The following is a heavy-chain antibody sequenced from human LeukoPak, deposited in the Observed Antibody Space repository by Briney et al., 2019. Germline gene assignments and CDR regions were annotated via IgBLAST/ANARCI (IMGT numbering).Heavy chain of an antibody. CDR3: ARGGYYDSSGYYLGFDY. CDR2: ISAYNGNT. CDR1: GYTFTSYG. D-gene: IGHD3-22*01. V-gene: IGHV1-18*01. Sequence: ASVKVSRKASGYTFTSYGISWVRQAPGQGLEWMGWISAYNGNTNYAQKLQGRVTMTTDTSTSTAYMELRSLRSDDTAVYYCARGGYYDSSGYYLGFDYWGQGTLVTVSS. J-gene: IGHJ4*02.